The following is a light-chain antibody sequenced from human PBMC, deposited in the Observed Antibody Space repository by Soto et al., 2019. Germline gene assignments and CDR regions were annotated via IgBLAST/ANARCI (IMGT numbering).Light chain of an antibody. CDR3: CSLTTSHTYV. Sequence: QSALTQPASVSGSPGQSITISCTGASSDIGHYDYVSWYQQHPGKAPKLMIYHVTYRPSGVSNRYSGSKSGNSASLTISGLQADDEADYYCCSLTTSHTYVFGSGTKVTVL. CDR1: SSDIGHYDY. J-gene: IGLJ1*01. V-gene: IGLV2-14*03. CDR2: HVT.